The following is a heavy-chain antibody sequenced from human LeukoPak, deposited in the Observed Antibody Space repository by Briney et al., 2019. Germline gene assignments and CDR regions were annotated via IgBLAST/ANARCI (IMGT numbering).Heavy chain of an antibody. V-gene: IGHV4-31*03. CDR2: IYYSGST. D-gene: IGHD6-19*01. Sequence: SCKASGGTFSTYVITWVRQAPGKGLEWIGYIYYSGSTYYNPSLKSRVTISVDTSKNQFSLKLSSVTAADTAVYYCARDRWLVPGGMDVWGQGTTVTVSS. J-gene: IGHJ6*02. CDR1: GGTFSTYVIT. CDR3: ARDRWLVPGGMDV.